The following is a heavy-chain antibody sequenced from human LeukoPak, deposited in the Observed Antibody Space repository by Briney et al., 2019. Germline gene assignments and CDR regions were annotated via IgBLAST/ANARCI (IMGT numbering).Heavy chain of an antibody. CDR3: ARDIYGRTRRGYFDY. J-gene: IGHJ4*02. Sequence: GGSLRLSCAASGFTFSSYSMNWVRQAPGKGLEWVAVISYDGSNKYYADSVKGRLTISRDNSKNTLYLQMNSLRAEDTAVYYCARDIYGRTRRGYFDYWGQGTLVTVSS. D-gene: IGHD2-2*02. CDR2: ISYDGSNK. V-gene: IGHV3-30*03. CDR1: GFTFSSYS.